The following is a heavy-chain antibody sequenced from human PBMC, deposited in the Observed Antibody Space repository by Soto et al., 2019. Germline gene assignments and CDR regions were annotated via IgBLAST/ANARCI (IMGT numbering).Heavy chain of an antibody. D-gene: IGHD3-10*01. CDR1: GFTFNNAW. CDR3: TTVGLWFGELLYLGENDNWFDP. CDR2: SKSKTDGGTT. V-gene: IGHV3-15*01. Sequence: PGGSLSLSCAAPGFTFNNAWMSGVRQAPGKARWSLGASKSKTDGGTTDYAAHVKGRFTISRDDSKNTLYLQMNSLKTEDTAVYYCTTVGLWFGELLYLGENDNWFDPWGQGTLVTVSS. J-gene: IGHJ5*02.